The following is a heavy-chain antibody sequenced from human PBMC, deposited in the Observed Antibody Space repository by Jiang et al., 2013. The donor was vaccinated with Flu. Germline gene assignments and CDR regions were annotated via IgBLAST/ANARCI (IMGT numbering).Heavy chain of an antibody. D-gene: IGHD5-18*01. CDR3: AGLNVDTAMPFDY. J-gene: IGHJ4*02. Sequence: LLKPSETLSLTCTVSGGSISSYYWSWIRQPPGKGLEWIGYIYYSGSTNYNPSLKSRVTISVDTSKNQFSLKLSSVTAADTAVYYCAGLNVDTAMPFDYWGQGTLVTVSS. CDR2: IYYSGST. V-gene: IGHV4-59*01. CDR1: GGSISSYY.